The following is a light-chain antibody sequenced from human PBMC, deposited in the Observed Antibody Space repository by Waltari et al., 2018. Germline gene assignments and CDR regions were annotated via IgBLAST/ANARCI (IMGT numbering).Light chain of an antibody. J-gene: IGKJ4*01. Sequence: DIQMTQTHSTLSASVGDRVTITCRASQDIRNWLAWSQHKPGKGPKLLIYKTSSLESGVPSRFTGSGSGTEFTLTISSLHPDDFGTYYCHQYNSYPLTFGGGTKVEIK. CDR3: HQYNSYPLT. CDR2: KTS. CDR1: QDIRNW. V-gene: IGKV1-5*03.